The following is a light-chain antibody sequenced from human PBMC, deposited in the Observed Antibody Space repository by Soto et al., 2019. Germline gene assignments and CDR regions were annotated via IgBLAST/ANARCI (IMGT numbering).Light chain of an antibody. CDR3: QQYDNFPWT. Sequence: DIQMTQSPSSLSASVGDGVTITCQTSHDINKYLNWYQQKPGKAPKLLMYDASNLETGVPSRFSGGGSGTYFTFTISSLQPEDSATYYCQQYDNFPWTFGQGTKVDIK. CDR2: DAS. CDR1: HDINKY. J-gene: IGKJ1*01. V-gene: IGKV1-33*01.